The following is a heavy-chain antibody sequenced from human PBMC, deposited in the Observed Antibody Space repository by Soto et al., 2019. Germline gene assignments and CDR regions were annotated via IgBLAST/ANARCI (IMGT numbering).Heavy chain of an antibody. D-gene: IGHD3-10*01. V-gene: IGHV5-51*01. CDR2: IYPGDSDT. CDR3: ARLGYYGSGSYYYFDY. CDR1: GYSFTSYW. J-gene: IGHJ4*02. Sequence: GESLKISCKGSGYSFTSYWIGWVRQMPGKGLEWMGIIYPGDSDTRYSPSFQGQVTISADKSISTAYLQWSSLKASDTAMYYCARLGYYGSGSYYYFDYWGQGTLGTVSS.